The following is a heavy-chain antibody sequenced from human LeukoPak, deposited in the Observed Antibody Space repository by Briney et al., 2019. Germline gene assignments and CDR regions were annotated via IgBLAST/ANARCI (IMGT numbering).Heavy chain of an antibody. CDR1: GGSFSGYY. D-gene: IGHD4-17*01. CDR2: INHSGST. Sequence: SETLSLTCAVYGGSFSGYYWSWIRQPPGKGLEWIGEINHSGSTNYNPYLKSRVTISVDTSKNQFSLKLSSVTAADTAVYYCARGRTTTVTPVDYWGQGTLVTVSS. J-gene: IGHJ4*02. V-gene: IGHV4-34*01. CDR3: ARGRTTTVTPVDY.